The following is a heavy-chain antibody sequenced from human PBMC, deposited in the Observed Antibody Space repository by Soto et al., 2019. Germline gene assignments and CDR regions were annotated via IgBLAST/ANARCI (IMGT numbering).Heavy chain of an antibody. CDR3: ARDNGMAGSFDP. CDR2: ISFSTTTI. CDR1: GFTFRTYS. J-gene: IGHJ5*02. V-gene: IGHV3-48*02. D-gene: IGHD2-8*01. Sequence: EMQLVESGGGLVQAGGSLRLSCAASGFTFRTYSMKWVRQAPGKGLEWVSYISFSTTTIYYAYSVKGRFTISRDNAKNLLYLQMNSLRDEGTSVYCCARDNGMAGSFDPWGQGTLVTVSS.